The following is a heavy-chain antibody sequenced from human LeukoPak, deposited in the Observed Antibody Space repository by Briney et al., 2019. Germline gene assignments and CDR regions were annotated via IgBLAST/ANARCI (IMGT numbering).Heavy chain of an antibody. D-gene: IGHD3-10*01. V-gene: IGHV4-30-4*08. Sequence: SETLSLTCTVSGGSVTTYYWSWIRQPPGKGLEWIGYIYYSGSTYYNPSLKSRVTISVDTSKNQFSLKLSSVTAADTAVYYCARAGWFGELFVAYFDYWGQGTLVTVSS. J-gene: IGHJ4*02. CDR1: GGSVTTYY. CDR2: IYYSGST. CDR3: ARAGWFGELFVAYFDY.